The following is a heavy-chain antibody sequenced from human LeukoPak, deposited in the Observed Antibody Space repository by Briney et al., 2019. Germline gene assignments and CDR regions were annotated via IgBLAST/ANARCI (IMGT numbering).Heavy chain of an antibody. V-gene: IGHV3-7*04. J-gene: IGHJ4*02. Sequence: GGSLRLSCAASGFTFSSYWMTWVRQAPGNGLEWVANIKYDGSEKDYMDTVKGRFTISRDNAKNSLYLQMNSLRAEDTAVYYCARDIEAAGLFLDYWGQGTLVTVSS. CDR3: ARDIEAAGLFLDY. CDR2: IKYDGSEK. CDR1: GFTFSSYW. D-gene: IGHD6-13*01.